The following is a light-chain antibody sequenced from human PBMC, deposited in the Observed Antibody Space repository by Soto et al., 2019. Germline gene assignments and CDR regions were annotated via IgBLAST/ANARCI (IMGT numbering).Light chain of an antibody. CDR2: GAS. J-gene: IGKJ4*01. Sequence: EKVMTQSPATLSVSPGDRATLSCRASQSVKRNLAWYQQKPGQAPRLLIYGASTRATGVPARFSGSGSGTEFTLTISSLQSEDFATYYCLQFNNWPPELSFGGGTKIEIK. V-gene: IGKV3-15*01. CDR1: QSVKRN. CDR3: LQFNNWPPELS.